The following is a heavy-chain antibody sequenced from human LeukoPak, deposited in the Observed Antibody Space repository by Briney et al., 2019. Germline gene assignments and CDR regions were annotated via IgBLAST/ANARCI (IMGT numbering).Heavy chain of an antibody. Sequence: SQTLSLTCTVSGGSISNGVYYWSWIRQPPGKGLEWIGYIYFSGSTNYSPSLKSRVTISLDTSKNQFSLDLSSVTAADTAMYYCARTTTGYYNYFDPWGQGTLVTVSS. D-gene: IGHD2-15*01. J-gene: IGHJ5*02. CDR3: ARTTTGYYNYFDP. V-gene: IGHV4-61*08. CDR1: GGSISNGVYY. CDR2: IYFSGST.